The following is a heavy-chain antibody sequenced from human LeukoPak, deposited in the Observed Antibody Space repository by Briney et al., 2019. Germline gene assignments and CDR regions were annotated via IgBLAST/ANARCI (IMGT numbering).Heavy chain of an antibody. Sequence: GGSLRLSCAASGFTFSNAWMSWVRQAPGKGLGWVGGFKRKTDGGATDYAAPVKGRFTISRDDSKNTLYLQMNSLKTEDTAVYYCTTQPLDSSGWFSNWFDPWGQGTLVTVSS. J-gene: IGHJ5*02. CDR3: TTQPLDSSGWFSNWFDP. CDR2: FKRKTDGGAT. CDR1: GFTFSNAW. D-gene: IGHD6-19*01. V-gene: IGHV3-15*01.